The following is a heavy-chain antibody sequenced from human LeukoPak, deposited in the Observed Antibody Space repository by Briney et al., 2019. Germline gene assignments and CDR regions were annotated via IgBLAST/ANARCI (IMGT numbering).Heavy chain of an antibody. V-gene: IGHV1-69*04. Sequence: SVKVSCKASGGTFSSYAISWVRQAPGQGLEWMGRIIPILGIANYAQKFQGRVTITADKSTSTAYMELSSLRSEDTAVYYCARDPNIAAPGYWGQGTLVTVSS. CDR3: ARDPNIAAPGY. J-gene: IGHJ4*02. D-gene: IGHD6-13*01. CDR1: GGTFSSYA. CDR2: IIPILGIA.